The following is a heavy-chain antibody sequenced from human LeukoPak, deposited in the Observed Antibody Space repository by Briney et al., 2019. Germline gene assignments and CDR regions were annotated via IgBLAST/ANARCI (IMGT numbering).Heavy chain of an antibody. CDR1: GGSFSGYY. CDR3: ARNNRGYSYGLRY. V-gene: IGHV4-34*01. CDR2: INHSGST. J-gene: IGHJ4*02. D-gene: IGHD5-18*01. Sequence: SETLSLTCAVYGGSFSGYYWSWLRQPPGKGLEWIGEINHSGSTNYNPSLKSRVTISVDTSKNQFSLKLSSVTAADTAVYYCARNNRGYSYGLRYWGQETLVTVSS.